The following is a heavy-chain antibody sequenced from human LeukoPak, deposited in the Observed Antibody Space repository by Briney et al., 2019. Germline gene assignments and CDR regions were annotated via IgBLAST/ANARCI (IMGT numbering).Heavy chain of an antibody. J-gene: IGHJ4*02. V-gene: IGHV4-34*01. CDR3: ASVGGERWLQF. Sequence: SETLSLTCAVYGGSFSGYYWSWIRQPPGKGVEWIGEINHGGSTNYNPSLKSRVTISVDTSKNQFSLKLSSVTAADTAVYYCASVGGERWLQFWGQGTLVTVSS. CDR1: GGSFSGYY. CDR2: INHGGST. D-gene: IGHD5-24*01.